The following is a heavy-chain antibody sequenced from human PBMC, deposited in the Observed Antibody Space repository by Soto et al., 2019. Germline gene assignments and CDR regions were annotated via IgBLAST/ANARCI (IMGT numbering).Heavy chain of an antibody. D-gene: IGHD1-26*01. CDR2: IYYSGST. V-gene: IGHV4-39*01. CDR3: ARNGGSYGSPQYFDY. Sequence: KASETLSLTCTVSGGSISSSSYYWGWIRQPPGKGLEWIGSIYYSGSTYYNPSLKSRVTISVDTSKNQFSLKLSSVTAADTAVYYCARNGGSYGSPQYFDYWGQGTLVTVSS. J-gene: IGHJ4*02. CDR1: GGSISSSSYY.